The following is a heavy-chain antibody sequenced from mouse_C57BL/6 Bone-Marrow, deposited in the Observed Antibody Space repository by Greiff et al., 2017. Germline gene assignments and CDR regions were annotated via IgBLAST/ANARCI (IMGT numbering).Heavy chain of an antibody. CDR2: ILPGSGST. Sequence: VQLQQSGAELMKPGASVKLSCKATGYTFTGYWIEWVKQRPGHGLEWIGEILPGSGSTNYHEKFKGKATFTADTSSNTAYMQLSSLTTEDSAIYYCARIHINYWGQGTSVTVSS. CDR1: GYTFTGYW. V-gene: IGHV1-9*01. J-gene: IGHJ4*01. CDR3: ARIHINY. D-gene: IGHD1-3*01.